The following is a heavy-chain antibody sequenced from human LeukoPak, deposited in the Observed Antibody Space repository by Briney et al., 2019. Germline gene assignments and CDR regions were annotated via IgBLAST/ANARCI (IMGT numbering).Heavy chain of an antibody. Sequence: ASVKVSCKASGYTFTSYGISWVRQAPGQGLEWMGWISAYNGNTNYAQKLQGRVTITADKSTSTAYMELSSLRSEDTAVYYCARAGVYDSAFDYWGQGTLVAVSS. D-gene: IGHD3-9*01. V-gene: IGHV1-18*01. CDR3: ARAGVYDSAFDY. CDR2: ISAYNGNT. J-gene: IGHJ4*02. CDR1: GYTFTSYG.